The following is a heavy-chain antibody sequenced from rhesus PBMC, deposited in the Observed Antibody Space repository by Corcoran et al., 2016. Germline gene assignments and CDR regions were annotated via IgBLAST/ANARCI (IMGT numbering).Heavy chain of an antibody. CDR2: INSGGGST. CDR3: EKDLCSSTYCSSGAFDF. J-gene: IGHJ3*01. D-gene: IGHD2-15*01. Sequence: EVQLVESGGGLAKPGGSLRLSCAASGFTFSSHWMNWVRQAPGKGLEWVSAINSGGGSTYYADTVKGRFTISKDNSKNTLSLQMNSLRAEDTAVYYCEKDLCSSTYCSSGAFDFWGQGLRVTVSS. CDR1: GFTFSSHW. V-gene: IGHV3S25*01.